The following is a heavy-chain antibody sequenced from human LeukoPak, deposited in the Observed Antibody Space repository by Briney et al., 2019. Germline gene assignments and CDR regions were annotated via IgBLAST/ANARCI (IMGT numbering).Heavy chain of an antibody. D-gene: IGHD3-16*01. CDR3: ARRETDYVWGSYHHYFDY. V-gene: IGHV5-51*01. J-gene: IGHJ4*02. Sequence: GESLKISCKGSGYSFTSYCIGWVRQMPGKGLEWMGIIYPGDSDTRYSPSFQGQVTISADKSISTAYLQWSSLKASDTAMYYCARRETDYVWGSYHHYFDYWGQGTLVTVSS. CDR2: IYPGDSDT. CDR1: GYSFTSYC.